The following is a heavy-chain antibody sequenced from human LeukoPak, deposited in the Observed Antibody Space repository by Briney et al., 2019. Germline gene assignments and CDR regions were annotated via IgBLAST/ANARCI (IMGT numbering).Heavy chain of an antibody. CDR1: GFAFSTYS. D-gene: IGHD3-10*01. Sequence: GGSLRLSCAASGFAFSTYSMNWVRQAPGRGLEWVSSFSGSSSHIYYADSVKGRFTISRDNAKNPLYLQMNSLRAEDTAIYYCARGFPSGGSWFDPWGQGTLVTVSS. V-gene: IGHV3-21*01. CDR2: FSGSSSHI. J-gene: IGHJ5*02. CDR3: ARGFPSGGSWFDP.